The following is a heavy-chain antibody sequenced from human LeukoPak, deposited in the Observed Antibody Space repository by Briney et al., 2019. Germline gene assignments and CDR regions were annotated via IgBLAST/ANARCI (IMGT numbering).Heavy chain of an antibody. CDR1: GFTFSSYA. CDR3: ARVPIVGATHFDY. J-gene: IGHJ4*02. Sequence: PGGSLRLSCAASGFTFSSYAMSWVRQAPGKGLEWVSAISGSGGSTYYADSVKGRFTISRGNAKNSLYLQMNSLRAEDTAVYYCARVPIVGATHFDYWGQGTLVTVSS. V-gene: IGHV3-23*01. CDR2: ISGSGGST. D-gene: IGHD1-26*01.